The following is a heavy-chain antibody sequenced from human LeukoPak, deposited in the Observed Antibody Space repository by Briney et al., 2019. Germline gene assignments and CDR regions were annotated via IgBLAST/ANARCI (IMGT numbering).Heavy chain of an antibody. Sequence: ASVKVSCKASGYSLTGYYMHWVRQAPGQGLEWMGWINPNSGGTHYAQQFQGRVTMTRDTSISTVYMEMSRLRSDDTAVYYCARGDRIQLWFASYWGQGTLVTVSS. J-gene: IGHJ4*02. D-gene: IGHD5-18*01. CDR1: GYSLTGYY. V-gene: IGHV1-2*02. CDR2: INPNSGGT. CDR3: ARGDRIQLWFASY.